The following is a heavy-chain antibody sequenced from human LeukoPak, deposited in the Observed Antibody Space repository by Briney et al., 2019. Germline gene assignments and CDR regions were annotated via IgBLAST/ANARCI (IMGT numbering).Heavy chain of an antibody. CDR1: GGSISTTSYY. Sequence: SETLSLTCTVSGGSISTTSYYWGWIRQPPGEGLEWIGSIYYSGSTYDNPSLKSRVTISVDTSKNQVSLKLRSVTAADTAVYYCARLLYDRSGYYYFDYWGQGTQVTVSS. V-gene: IGHV4-39*01. D-gene: IGHD3-22*01. CDR2: IYYSGST. J-gene: IGHJ4*02. CDR3: ARLLYDRSGYYYFDY.